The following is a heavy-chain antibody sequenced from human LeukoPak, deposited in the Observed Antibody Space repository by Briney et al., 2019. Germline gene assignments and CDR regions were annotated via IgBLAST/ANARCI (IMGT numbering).Heavy chain of an antibody. D-gene: IGHD3-10*01. V-gene: IGHV4-34*01. CDR3: ASYYWKGNDY. J-gene: IGHJ4*02. Sequence: KTSETLSLTCAVYGGSFSGYYWSWIRQPPGKGLEWVGEINHSGSTNYNPSLKSRVTISVDTSKNQFSLKLSSVTAADTAVYYCASYYWKGNDYWGQGILVTVSS. CDR2: INHSGST. CDR1: GGSFSGYY.